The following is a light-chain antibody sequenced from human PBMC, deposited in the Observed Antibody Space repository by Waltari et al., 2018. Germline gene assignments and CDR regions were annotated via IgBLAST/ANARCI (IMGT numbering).Light chain of an antibody. V-gene: IGLV1-51*01. J-gene: IGLJ2*01. CDR3: GTWDSSLSAVV. Sequence: QSVLTPPPSVSAAPGQNVNFPCPGSSTYIRNHYLSWYHQLPGTPPKLLSYDNNKGPSGIPDLFSGSKSGTSATLGITGLQTGDEADYYCGTWDSSLSAVVFGGGTKLTVL. CDR1: STYIRNHY. CDR2: DNN.